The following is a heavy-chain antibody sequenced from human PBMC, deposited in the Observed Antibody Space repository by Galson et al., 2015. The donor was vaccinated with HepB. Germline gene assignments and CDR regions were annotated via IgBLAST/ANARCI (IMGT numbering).Heavy chain of an antibody. CDR2: INTNTGNP. V-gene: IGHV7-4-1*02. Sequence: SVKVSCKASGYTFTSYAMNWVRQAPGQGLEWMGWINTNTGNPTYAQGFTGRFVFSLDTSVSTAYLQISSLKAEDTAVYYCARPGLPRNSSGWYLEPLDYWGQGTLVTVSS. CDR1: GYTFTSYA. J-gene: IGHJ4*02. D-gene: IGHD6-19*01. CDR3: ARPGLPRNSSGWYLEPLDY.